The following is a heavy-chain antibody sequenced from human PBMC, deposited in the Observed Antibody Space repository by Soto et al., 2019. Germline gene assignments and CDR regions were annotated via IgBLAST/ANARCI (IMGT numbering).Heavy chain of an antibody. D-gene: IGHD6-19*01. CDR3: ARDRGGYIAVAGSFDY. V-gene: IGHV1-69*12. CDR1: GGTFSSYA. Sequence: QVQLVQSGAEVKKPGSSVKVSCKASGGTFSSYAISWVRQAPGQGLEWMGGIIPIFGTANYAQKFQGRVTITADESTSTAYRELSSLRSEDTGVYYCARDRGGYIAVAGSFDYWGQGTLVTVSS. J-gene: IGHJ4*02. CDR2: IIPIFGTA.